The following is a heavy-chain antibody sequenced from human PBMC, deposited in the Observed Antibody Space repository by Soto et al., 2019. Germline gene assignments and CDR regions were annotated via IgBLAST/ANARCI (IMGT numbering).Heavy chain of an antibody. Sequence: EVQLVESGGGLVQPGGSLRLSCAASGFTFSIYSMNWVRQAPGKGLEWVSYISSSSSTIYYTDSVKGRFTISRDNAKNSLYLQMNSLRDEDTAVYYCARQKDSSGYYYYYYGMDVWGQGTTVTVS. J-gene: IGHJ6*02. V-gene: IGHV3-48*02. D-gene: IGHD3-22*01. CDR2: ISSSSSTI. CDR3: ARQKDSSGYYYYYYGMDV. CDR1: GFTFSIYS.